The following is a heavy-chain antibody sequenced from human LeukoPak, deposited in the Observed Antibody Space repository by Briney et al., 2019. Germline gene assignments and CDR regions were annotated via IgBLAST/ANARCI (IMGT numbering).Heavy chain of an antibody. CDR1: GFTFSSYA. CDR3: AKYYGDYYYYYYMDV. V-gene: IGHV3-23*01. Sequence: GGSLRLSCAASGFTFSSYAMTWVRQAPGKGLEWVSAISGSGDSTYYADSVKGRFTISRDNSKNTLYLQMNSLRAEDTAVYYCAKYYGDYYYYYYMDVWGKGTTVTVSS. D-gene: IGHD4-17*01. CDR2: ISGSGDST. J-gene: IGHJ6*03.